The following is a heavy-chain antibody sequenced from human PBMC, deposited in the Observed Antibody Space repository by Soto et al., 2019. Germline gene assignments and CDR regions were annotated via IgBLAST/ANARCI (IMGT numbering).Heavy chain of an antibody. Sequence: EVQLLESGGGLVQPGGSLRLSCAASGFTFSSYAMSWVRQAPGKGLEWVSAISGSGGSTYYADSVKGRFTISRDNSKNTLYLQMNSLRAEDTAVYYCAKLLHISYYYYYGMDVWGQGTTVTVSS. CDR2: ISGSGGST. CDR3: AKLLHISYYYYYGMDV. D-gene: IGHD2-21*01. J-gene: IGHJ6*02. V-gene: IGHV3-23*01. CDR1: GFTFSSYA.